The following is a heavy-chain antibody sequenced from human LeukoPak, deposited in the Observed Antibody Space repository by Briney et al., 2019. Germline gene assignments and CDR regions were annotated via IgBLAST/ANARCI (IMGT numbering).Heavy chain of an antibody. D-gene: IGHD3-16*01. V-gene: IGHV6-1*01. Sequence: SQTLSLTCAISGDSVSSNSAAWNWVRQSPSRGLEWLGRTYYRSKWFSDYSISVKSRIIVNPDTAKNQFSLQLTSVTPEDTAVYYCARDGGLGLDYFDYWGQGTLVTVSS. CDR2: TYYRSKWFS. CDR1: GDSVSSNSAA. CDR3: ARDGGLGLDYFDY. J-gene: IGHJ4*02.